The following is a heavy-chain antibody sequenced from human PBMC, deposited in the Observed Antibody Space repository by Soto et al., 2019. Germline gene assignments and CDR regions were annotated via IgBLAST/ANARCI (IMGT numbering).Heavy chain of an antibody. V-gene: IGHV1-18*01. CDR3: ASATSIAVSGKET. Sequence: QVQLVQSGGEVKKPGASVKVSCKASGDTVTKYGISWVRQAPGKGLEWLGWISFYNGHTNYALKFQDRITFTTDTSTSTASMELRSLTSDDTAVYYCASATSIAVSGKETWGQGTLVTSSS. CDR1: GDTVTKYG. D-gene: IGHD6-19*01. CDR2: ISFYNGHT. J-gene: IGHJ4*02.